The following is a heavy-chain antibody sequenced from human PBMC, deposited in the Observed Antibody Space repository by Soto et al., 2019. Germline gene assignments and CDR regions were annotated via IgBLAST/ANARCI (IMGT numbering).Heavy chain of an antibody. CDR1: GDSISSSIYY. V-gene: IGHV4-39*01. Sequence: QLQLQESGPGLVKPSETLSLTCTVSGDSISSSIYYWAWIRQPPGNGLEWIGSIYFSGSTYYNPSLKSRVTIAIATSNNQCSLKLNSVTAADPAVYYCARNHGSGSYSEYWGQGTLVSVSS. CDR2: IYFSGST. J-gene: IGHJ4*02. D-gene: IGHD3-10*01. CDR3: ARNHGSGSYSEY.